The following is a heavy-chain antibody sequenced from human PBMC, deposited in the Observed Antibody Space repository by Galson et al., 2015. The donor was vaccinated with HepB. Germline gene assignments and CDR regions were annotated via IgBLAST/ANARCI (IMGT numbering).Heavy chain of an antibody. CDR2: ISGSGGST. J-gene: IGHJ6*02. CDR3: AKAFYGSGSPGMDV. Sequence: SLRLSCAASGFTFSSYAMSWVRQAPGKGLEWVSAISGSGGSTYYADSVKGRFTISRDNSKNTLYLQMNSLRAEDTAVYYCAKAFYGSGSPGMDVWGQGTTVTVSS. D-gene: IGHD3-10*01. CDR1: GFTFSSYA. V-gene: IGHV3-23*01.